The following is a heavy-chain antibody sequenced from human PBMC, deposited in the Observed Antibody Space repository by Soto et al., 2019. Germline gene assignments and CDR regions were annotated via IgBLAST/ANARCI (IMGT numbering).Heavy chain of an antibody. CDR3: TRKVDTAMAVGYNWFDP. CDR1: GFTFADYV. D-gene: IGHD5-18*01. V-gene: IGHV3-49*04. CDR2: IRSKAYGGTT. J-gene: IGHJ5*02. Sequence: EVQLVESGGGLVQPGRSLRLSCTTSGFTFADYVMTWVRQAPGKGLEWVSFIRSKAYGGTTEYAASVKGRFTISRDDSKTIAYLQMNSLKTEDTAVYYCTRKVDTAMAVGYNWFDPWGQGTLVTVSS.